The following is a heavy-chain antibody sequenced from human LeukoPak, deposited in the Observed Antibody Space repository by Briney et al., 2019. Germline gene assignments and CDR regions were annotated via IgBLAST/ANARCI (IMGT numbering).Heavy chain of an antibody. CDR1: GGSFSGYY. Sequence: SETLSLTCAVYGGSFSGYYWSWIGQPPGKGLEWIGEINHSGSTNYNPSLKSRVTISVDTSKNQFSLKLSSVTAADTAVYYCARLGVRVVPAAVFDYWGQGTLVTVSS. D-gene: IGHD2-2*01. V-gene: IGHV4-34*01. CDR2: INHSGST. CDR3: ARLGVRVVPAAVFDY. J-gene: IGHJ4*02.